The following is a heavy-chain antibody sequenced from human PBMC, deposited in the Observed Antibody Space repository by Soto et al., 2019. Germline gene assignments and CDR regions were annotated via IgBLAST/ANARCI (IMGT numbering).Heavy chain of an antibody. Sequence: QVHLVQSGAEVKKPGASVKVSCKGSGYTFTSYGITWVRQAPGQGLEWMGWISAHNGNTDYAQKLQGRVTVTRDTSKSTAYMELRSLCCDYTAVYYCARGRYLDYWGQGAPVTGSA. V-gene: IGHV1-18*01. J-gene: IGHJ4*02. CDR3: ARGRYLDY. CDR1: GYTFTSYG. CDR2: ISAHNGNT.